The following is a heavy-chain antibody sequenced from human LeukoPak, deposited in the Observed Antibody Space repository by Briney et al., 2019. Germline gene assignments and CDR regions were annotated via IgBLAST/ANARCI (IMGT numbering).Heavy chain of an antibody. D-gene: IGHD3-10*01. Sequence: GGSLRLSCAASGFTFSSYEMNWVRQAPGKGLEWVSYISSSSSTIYYADSVKGRFTISRDNAKNSLYLQMNSLRAEDTAVYYCARVHYGSGSFYIGTFDGYYYYYMDVWGKGTTVTVSS. CDR1: GFTFSSYE. CDR3: ARVHYGSGSFYIGTFDGYYYYYMDV. V-gene: IGHV3-48*03. CDR2: ISSSSSTI. J-gene: IGHJ6*03.